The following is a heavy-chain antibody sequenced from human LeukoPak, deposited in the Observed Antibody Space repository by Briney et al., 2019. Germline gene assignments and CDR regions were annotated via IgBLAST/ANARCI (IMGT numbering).Heavy chain of an antibody. J-gene: IGHJ4*02. D-gene: IGHD3-22*01. CDR2: ISGSGGST. CDR1: GFTFSSYA. V-gene: IGHV3-23*01. CDR3: ANCPYYYDSSGYSLDY. Sequence: PGGSLRLSCAASGFTFSSYAMSWVRQAPGKGLEWVSAISGSGGSTYYADSVKGRFTISRDNSKSTLYLQMNSLRAEDTAVYYCANCPYYYDSSGYSLDYWGQGTLVTVSS.